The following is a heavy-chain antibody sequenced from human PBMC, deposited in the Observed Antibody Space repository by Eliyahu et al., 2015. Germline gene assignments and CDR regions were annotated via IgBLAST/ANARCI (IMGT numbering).Heavy chain of an antibody. V-gene: IGHV3-7*01. CDR2: XSPDGSAR. J-gene: IGHJ5*02. D-gene: IGHD2-15*01. CDR3: ATSRYDT. Sequence: EVQLVESGGDLVPPGGSLRLSCAASGFSFSNQWXSWVRXAPGNGLEWVANXSPDGSARIYVDSVRGRFTISRDNAHNSLHLQMSSLRAEDTAVYFCATSRYDTWGQGTLVTVSS. CDR1: GFSFSNQW.